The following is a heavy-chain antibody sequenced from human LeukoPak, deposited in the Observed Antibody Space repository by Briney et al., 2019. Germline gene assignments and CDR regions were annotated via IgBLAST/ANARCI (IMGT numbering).Heavy chain of an antibody. CDR2: FYTSANT. V-gene: IGHV4-4*09. CDR3: ARGLRDEERHYGYYYMDV. CDR1: VDSVSVYY. D-gene: IGHD3-22*01. Sequence: SETLSLTCTVSVDSVSVYYGSWIRQPPGKGLEWIGYFYTSANTKYNPSLKSRVTMSVDTSKNQFSLKLTSVTAADTAVYYCARGLRDEERHYGYYYMDVWGKGTTVTVSS. J-gene: IGHJ6*03.